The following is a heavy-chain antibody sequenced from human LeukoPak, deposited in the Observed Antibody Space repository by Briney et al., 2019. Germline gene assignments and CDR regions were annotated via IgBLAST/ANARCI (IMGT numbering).Heavy chain of an antibody. CDR2: IYTSGST. CDR1: GGSISSYY. V-gene: IGHV4-4*07. CDR3: ARDDSYGAYVHWFDP. Sequence: SETLSLTCTVPGGSISSYYWSWIRQPAGKGLEWNGRIYTSGSTNYNPSLKSRVTMSVDTSKNQFSLKLSSVTAADTAVYYCARDDSYGAYVHWFDPWGQGTLVSVSS. J-gene: IGHJ5*02. D-gene: IGHD4-17*01.